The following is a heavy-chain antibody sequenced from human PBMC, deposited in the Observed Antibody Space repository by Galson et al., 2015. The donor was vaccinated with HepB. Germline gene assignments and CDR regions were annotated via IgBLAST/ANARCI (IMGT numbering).Heavy chain of an antibody. CDR3: ARGRGDGYITDFDY. CDR1: GGSFSGYY. V-gene: IGHV4-34*01. CDR2: INHSGST. Sequence: ETLSLTCAVYGGSFSGYYWSWIRQPPGKGLEWIGEINHSGSTNYNPSLKSRVTISVDTSKNQFSLKLSSVTAADTAVYYCARGRGDGYITDFDYWGQGTLVTVSS. J-gene: IGHJ4*02. D-gene: IGHD5-24*01.